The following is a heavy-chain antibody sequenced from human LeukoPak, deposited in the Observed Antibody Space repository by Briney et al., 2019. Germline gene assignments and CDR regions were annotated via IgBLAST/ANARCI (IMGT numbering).Heavy chain of an antibody. CDR2: IRYDGSNK. J-gene: IGHJ4*02. V-gene: IGHV3-30*02. D-gene: IGHD5-18*01. CDR3: ARCRGYSYGYEDY. Sequence: PGGSLRLSCAASGFTFSSYGMHWVRQAPGKGLEWVALIRYDGSNKYYADSVKGRFTISRDNSKNTLYLQMNSLRAEDTAVYYCARCRGYSYGYEDYWGQGTLVTVSS. CDR1: GFTFSSYG.